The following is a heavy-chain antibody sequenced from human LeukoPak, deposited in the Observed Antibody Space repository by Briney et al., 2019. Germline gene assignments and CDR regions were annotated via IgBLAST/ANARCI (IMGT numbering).Heavy chain of an antibody. Sequence: PGGSLRLSCTVSGFTVSSNSMSWVRQAPGKGLEWVSFIYSGSTHYSDSVKGRFTISRDNSKNTLYLQMNSLRAEATAVYYCARRAGAYSHPYDYWVQGTLVTVSS. D-gene: IGHD4/OR15-4a*01. V-gene: IGHV3-53*01. J-gene: IGHJ4*02. CDR2: IYSGST. CDR3: ARRAGAYSHPYDY. CDR1: GFTVSSNS.